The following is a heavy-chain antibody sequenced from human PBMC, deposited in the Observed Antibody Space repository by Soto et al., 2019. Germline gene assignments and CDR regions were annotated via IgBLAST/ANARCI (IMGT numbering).Heavy chain of an antibody. Sequence: QVQLVQSGAEVKKPGASVKVSCKASGYTFTSYYMHWVRQAPGQGLEWMGIINPSGGSTSYAQKVQGRVSMTRATYTSTVYMELSSLRSEDTAVYYCAREQQLVLSPHFDYWGQGTLVTVSS. V-gene: IGHV1-46*03. CDR1: GYTFTSYY. CDR3: AREQQLVLSPHFDY. CDR2: INPSGGST. D-gene: IGHD6-13*01. J-gene: IGHJ4*02.